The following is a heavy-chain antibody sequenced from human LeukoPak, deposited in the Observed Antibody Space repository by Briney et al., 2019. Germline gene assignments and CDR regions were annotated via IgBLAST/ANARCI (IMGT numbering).Heavy chain of an antibody. CDR3: TTAPDNWNEE. D-gene: IGHD1-20*01. CDR1: GFTFSNGW. CDR2: IKSKTDGGTT. J-gene: IGHJ4*02. Sequence: GSLRRSCAASGFTFSNGWMSWIRQAPGKGLEWVGRIKSKTDGGTTDYAAPVKGRFTISRDDSKNTLYLQMNSLKTEDTAVYYCTTAPDNWNEEWGQGTLVTDSS. V-gene: IGHV3-15*01.